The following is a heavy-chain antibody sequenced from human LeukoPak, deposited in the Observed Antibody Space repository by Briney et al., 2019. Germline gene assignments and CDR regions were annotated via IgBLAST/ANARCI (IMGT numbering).Heavy chain of an antibody. Sequence: GGSLRLSCAASGFTFSDFWVEWFRRAPGKGLEWVANINKDGSDKYYMDSVTGRFSISRDNAKNSLYLQMNSLRAEDTAVYYCAKDRRAVTTDWGQGTLVTVSS. CDR2: INKDGSDK. D-gene: IGHD4-17*01. CDR1: GFTFSDFW. J-gene: IGHJ4*02. V-gene: IGHV3-7*03. CDR3: AKDRRAVTTD.